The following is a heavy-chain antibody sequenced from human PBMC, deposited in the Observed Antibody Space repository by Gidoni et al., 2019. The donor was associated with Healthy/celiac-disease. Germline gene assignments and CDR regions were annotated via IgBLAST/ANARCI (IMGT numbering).Heavy chain of an antibody. D-gene: IGHD3-9*01. J-gene: IGHJ6*02. CDR2: ISGSGGST. CDR3: ANVLRYFVTSMDV. CDR1: GFTFSSYA. V-gene: IGHV3-23*01. Sequence: EVQLLESGGGLVQPGGSLRLSCAASGFTFSSYAMRWVRQAPGKGLEWVSAISGSGGSTYYADSVKGRFTISRDNSKNTLYLQMNSLRAEDTGVYYCANVLRYFVTSMDVWGQGTTVTVSS.